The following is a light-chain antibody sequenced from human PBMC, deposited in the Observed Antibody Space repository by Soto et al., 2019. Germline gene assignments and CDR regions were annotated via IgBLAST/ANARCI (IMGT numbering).Light chain of an antibody. CDR3: QQYFTTPIT. CDR2: WAS. CDR1: QSVLYSSNNKNY. V-gene: IGKV4-1*01. J-gene: IGKJ5*01. Sequence: DSVMTQSSDSLAVSLGERGTINCKSSQSVLYSSNNKNYLAWYQQKPGQPPKLLIYWASTRESGVPDRFSGSGSGTGFTLTISSLQTEDVAVYYCQQYFTTPITFGQGTRLEI.